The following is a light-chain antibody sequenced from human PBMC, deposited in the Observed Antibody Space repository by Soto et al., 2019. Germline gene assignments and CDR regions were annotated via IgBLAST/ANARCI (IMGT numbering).Light chain of an antibody. V-gene: IGKV1-33*01. CDR2: DAS. Sequence: DIQITQSPSSLSASVGDRVTITCQASQDISNYLNWYQQKLGKAPKLLIYDASNLETGVPSRFSGSGSGTDFTFTISSLQPEDIATYYCRQYSHLITFGQGTRLEIK. CDR1: QDISNY. CDR3: RQYSHLIT. J-gene: IGKJ5*01.